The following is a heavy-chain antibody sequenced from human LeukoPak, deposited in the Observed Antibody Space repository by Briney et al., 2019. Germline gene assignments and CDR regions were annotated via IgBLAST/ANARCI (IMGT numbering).Heavy chain of an antibody. CDR1: GYTFTGHY. J-gene: IGHJ4*02. D-gene: IGHD1-1*01. Sequence: ASVKVSCKASGYTFTGHYMHWVRQAPGQGLEWMGWINPNSGGTNYAQKFQGRVTMTRDTSISTAYMELSRLRSDDTAVYYCARELEIRGYYFDYWGQGTLVTVSS. CDR3: ARELEIRGYYFDY. CDR2: INPNSGGT. V-gene: IGHV1-2*02.